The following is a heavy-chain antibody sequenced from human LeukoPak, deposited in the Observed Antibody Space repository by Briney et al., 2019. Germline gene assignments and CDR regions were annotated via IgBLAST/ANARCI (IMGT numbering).Heavy chain of an antibody. CDR2: INHSGST. V-gene: IGHV4-34*01. J-gene: IGHJ4*02. CDR3: ARGPILLWFGELAGYFDY. CDR1: GGSFSGYY. Sequence: SETLSLTCAVYGGSFSGYYWSWIRQPPGKGLEWIGEINHSGSTNYNPSLKSQVTISVDTSKNQFSLKLSSVTAADTAVYYCARGPILLWFGELAGYFDYWGQGTLVTVSS. D-gene: IGHD3-10*01.